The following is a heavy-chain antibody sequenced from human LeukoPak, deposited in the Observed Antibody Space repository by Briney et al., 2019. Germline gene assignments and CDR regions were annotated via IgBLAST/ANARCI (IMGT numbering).Heavy chain of an antibody. CDR2: INPDSGGT. D-gene: IGHD3-3*01. Sequence: ASVKVSCKASGYTFTGFYIHWVRQAPGQGLEWMGWINPDSGGTNYAQKFQGRVTMTRDTSISTAHMELSRLRSDDTAVYYCASSMITIFGVVMKPFDYWGQGTLVTVSS. CDR1: GYTFTGFY. CDR3: ASSMITIFGVVMKPFDY. J-gene: IGHJ4*02. V-gene: IGHV1-2*02.